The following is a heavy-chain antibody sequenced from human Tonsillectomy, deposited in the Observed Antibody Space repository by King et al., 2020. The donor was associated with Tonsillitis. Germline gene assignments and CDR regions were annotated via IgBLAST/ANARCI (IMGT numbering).Heavy chain of an antibody. D-gene: IGHD6-13*01. Sequence: VQLVESGGGLVQPGGSLRLSCAASGFTFSSYDMHWVRQATGKGLEWVSAIGTAGDTYYPGSVKGRFTISRENAKNSLYLQMNSLRAGDTAVYYCARVRYSSSWLRHYYYYYYMDVWGKGTTVTVSS. CDR3: ARVRYSSSWLRHYYYYYYMDV. V-gene: IGHV3-13*04. CDR2: IGTAGDT. CDR1: GFTFSSYD. J-gene: IGHJ6*03.